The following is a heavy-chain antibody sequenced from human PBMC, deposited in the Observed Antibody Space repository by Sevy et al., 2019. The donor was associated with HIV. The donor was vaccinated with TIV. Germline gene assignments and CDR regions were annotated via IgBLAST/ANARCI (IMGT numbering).Heavy chain of an antibody. CDR3: AKEHDNSWFDP. D-gene: IGHD3-9*01. Sequence: GGSLRLSCAASGFTFNFYAMTWVRQAPGKGLEWVSSITGSGSSTYYADSVKGRFTISRDNSKNTLYLQMNSLRAEDTAVYYWAKEHDNSWFDPWGQGTLVTVSS. J-gene: IGHJ5*02. V-gene: IGHV3-23*01. CDR1: GFTFNFYA. CDR2: ITGSGSST.